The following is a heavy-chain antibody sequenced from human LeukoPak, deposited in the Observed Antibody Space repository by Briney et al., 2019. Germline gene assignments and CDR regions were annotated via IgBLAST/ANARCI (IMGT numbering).Heavy chain of an antibody. J-gene: IGHJ4*02. Sequence: SETLSLTCTVSGVSMRTYYWIWLRQPPGKGLEWIGYIYYSGSTNYNPSLKSRVTISLDTSKNQFSLNLSYLTAADTAVYYCARRFCSGGRCAFDYWGQGTLVTVSS. CDR3: ARRFCSGGRCAFDY. D-gene: IGHD2-15*01. CDR2: IYYSGST. V-gene: IGHV4-59*01. CDR1: GVSMRTYY.